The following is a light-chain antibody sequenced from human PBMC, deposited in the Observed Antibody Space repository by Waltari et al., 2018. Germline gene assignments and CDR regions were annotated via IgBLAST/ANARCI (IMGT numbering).Light chain of an antibody. V-gene: IGKV1-39*01. CDR1: QSMTNS. CDR3: HQTYSIPHT. CDR2: AAS. J-gene: IGKJ2*01. Sequence: QLTQSTSSLSPPVAHRGPITCRASQSMTNSLSWYQKKPGKAPNLLIYAASSLQSGVPSRFSGSRSGTEFTLTISSLQPEDFATYFCHQTYSIPHTFGQGTKLGIK.